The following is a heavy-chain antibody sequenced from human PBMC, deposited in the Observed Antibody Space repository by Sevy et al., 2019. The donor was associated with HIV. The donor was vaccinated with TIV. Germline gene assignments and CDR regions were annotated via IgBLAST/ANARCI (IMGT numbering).Heavy chain of an antibody. CDR1: GFTFSSYS. V-gene: IGHV3-21*01. CDR3: ARNGVRYYYGMDV. CDR2: ISSSSSYI. D-gene: IGHD4-17*01. Sequence: GGSLRLSCAASGFTFSSYSMNWVRQAPGKGLEWVSSISSSSSYIYYADSVKGQFTISRDNAKNSLYLQMNSLRAEDTAVYYCARNGVRYYYGMDVWGQGTTVTVSS. J-gene: IGHJ6*02.